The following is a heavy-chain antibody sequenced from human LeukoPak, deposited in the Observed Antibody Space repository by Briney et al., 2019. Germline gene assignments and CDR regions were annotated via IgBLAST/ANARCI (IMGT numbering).Heavy chain of an antibody. CDR1: GGSFSGYY. Sequence: KPSETLSLTCAVYGGSFSGYYWSWIRQPPGKGLEWIGSIYYSGSTYYNPSLKSRVTISVDTSKNQFSLKLSSVTAADTAVYYCARGEVVAATGHFDYWGQGTLVTVSS. CDR3: ARGEVVAATGHFDY. D-gene: IGHD2-15*01. V-gene: IGHV4-34*01. J-gene: IGHJ4*02. CDR2: IYYSGST.